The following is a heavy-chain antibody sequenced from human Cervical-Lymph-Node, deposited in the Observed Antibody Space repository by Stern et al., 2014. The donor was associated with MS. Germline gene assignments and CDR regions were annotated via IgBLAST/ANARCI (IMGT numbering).Heavy chain of an antibody. CDR1: GITVASTY. CDR2: IYRGGRS. CDR3: ALVRMGPFDS. J-gene: IGHJ5*01. Sequence: VQLVQSGGGLVQPGGSLPLSCAASGITVASTYVSWVRQAPGKGLEWVSIIYRGGRSFHADSVKDRFIISRDDVKNIVYLQLNGLRPEDTALYYCALVRMGPFDSWGQGTRVTVSS. V-gene: IGHV3-66*01. D-gene: IGHD4-23*01.